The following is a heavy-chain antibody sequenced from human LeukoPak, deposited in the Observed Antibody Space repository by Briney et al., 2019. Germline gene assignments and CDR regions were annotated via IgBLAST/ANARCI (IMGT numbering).Heavy chain of an antibody. CDR3: VRASLRSIVVVVAATYGMDV. CDR2: MNPNSGNT. CDR1: GYTFTSYD. Sequence: ASVKVSCKASGYTFTSYDINWVRQATGQGLEWMGWMNPNSGNTGYAQKFQGRVTMTRNTSISTAYMELSSLRSEDTAVYYCVRASLRSIVVVVAATYGMDVWGQGTTVTVSS. D-gene: IGHD2-15*01. J-gene: IGHJ6*02. V-gene: IGHV1-8*01.